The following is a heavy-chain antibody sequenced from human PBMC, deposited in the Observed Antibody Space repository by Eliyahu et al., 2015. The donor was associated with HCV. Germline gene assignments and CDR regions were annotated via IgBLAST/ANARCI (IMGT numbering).Heavy chain of an antibody. J-gene: IGHJ4*02. CDR2: IXAYNGNT. D-gene: IGHD3-22*01. Sequence: QVQLVQSGAEVKKPGASVKVSCKASGYTFTXYGXSWVRQAPGQGLEWMGWIXAYNGNTNYAQKLQGRVTMTTDTSTSTAYMELRSLRSDDTAVYYCARDANYYDSSGYYPHFDYWGQGTLVTVSS. CDR3: ARDANYYDSSGYYPHFDY. V-gene: IGHV1-18*01. CDR1: GYTFTXYG.